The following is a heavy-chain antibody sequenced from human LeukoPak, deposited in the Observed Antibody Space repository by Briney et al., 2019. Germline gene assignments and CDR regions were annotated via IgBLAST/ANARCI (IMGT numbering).Heavy chain of an antibody. D-gene: IGHD3-22*01. J-gene: IGHJ4*02. CDR1: GGSISSGGYY. Sequence: SETLSLTCTVSGGSISSGGYYWSWIRQPPGKGLEWIGYIYHSGSTYYNPSLKSRVTISVDRSKNQFSLKLSSVTAADTAVYYCARSITMIEGYYFDYWGQGTLVTVSS. V-gene: IGHV4-30-2*01. CDR3: ARSITMIEGYYFDY. CDR2: IYHSGST.